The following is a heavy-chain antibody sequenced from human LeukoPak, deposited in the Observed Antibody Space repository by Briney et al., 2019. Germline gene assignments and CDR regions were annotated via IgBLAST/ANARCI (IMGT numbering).Heavy chain of an antibody. Sequence: GGSLRLSCAASGFIFSNYAMHWVRQAPGKGLQYVSTISETGDGIYYADSVKGRFTISRDNSKNTLYLQMGSLRAEDMAVYYCARDMHSSSWTPPNAFDIWGQGTVVTVSS. J-gene: IGHJ3*02. CDR2: ISETGDGI. D-gene: IGHD6-13*01. CDR3: ARDMHSSSWTPPNAFDI. CDR1: GFIFSNYA. V-gene: IGHV3-64*02.